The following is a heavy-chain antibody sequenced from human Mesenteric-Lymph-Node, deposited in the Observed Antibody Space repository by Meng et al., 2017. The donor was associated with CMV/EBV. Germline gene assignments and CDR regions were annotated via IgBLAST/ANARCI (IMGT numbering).Heavy chain of an antibody. D-gene: IGHD6-13*01. J-gene: IGHJ4*02. Sequence: QITLKESGPTLVKPTQTHTLTRTFAGFSLSTRGVGVGWIRQPPGKALEWLALIYWDDDKRYSPSLKSRLTITKDTSKNQVVLTMTNMDPVDTATYYCAHSSGIAAAGPFYFDYWGQGTLVTVSS. V-gene: IGHV2-5*02. CDR1: GFSLSTRGVG. CDR3: AHSSGIAAAGPFYFDY. CDR2: IYWDDDK.